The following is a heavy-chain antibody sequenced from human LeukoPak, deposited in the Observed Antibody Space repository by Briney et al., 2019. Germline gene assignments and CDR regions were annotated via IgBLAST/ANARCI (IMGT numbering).Heavy chain of an antibody. J-gene: IGHJ3*02. V-gene: IGHV1-2*04. CDR3: ARGGYDSSGYYYLAFDI. CDR2: INPNSGGT. Sequence: AASVKVSCKASGYTFTGYYMHWVRQAPGQGLEWMGWINPNSGGTNYAQKFQGWVTMTRDTSISTAYMELCRLRSDDTAVYYCARGGYDSSGYYYLAFDIWGQGTMVTVSS. D-gene: IGHD3-22*01. CDR1: GYTFTGYY.